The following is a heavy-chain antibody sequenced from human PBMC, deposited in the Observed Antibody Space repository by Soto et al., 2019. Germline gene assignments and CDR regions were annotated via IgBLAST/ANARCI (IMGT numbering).Heavy chain of an antibody. CDR1: GDPFSSYA. D-gene: IGHD5-12*01. V-gene: IGHV1-69*01. CDR2: IIPIFGTA. Sequence: SVKVSCKASGDPFSSYAISWVRQAPGQGLEWMGGIIPIFGTANYAQKFQGRVTITADESTSTAYMELSSLRSEDTAVYYCARGTALRVATITYFDPWGRGTLVT. CDR3: ARGTALRVATITYFDP. J-gene: IGHJ2*01.